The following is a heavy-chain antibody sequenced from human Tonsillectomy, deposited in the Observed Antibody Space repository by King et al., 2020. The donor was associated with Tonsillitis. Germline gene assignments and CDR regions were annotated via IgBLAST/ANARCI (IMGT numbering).Heavy chain of an antibody. CDR1: GFTFSSYG. V-gene: IGHV3-30*02. J-gene: IGHJ6*02. D-gene: IGHD6-13*01. CDR3: AKDSIAAGSYYYGMDV. CDR2: IRYDGSNK. Sequence: VQLVESGGGVVQPGGSLRLSCAASGFTFSSYGMHWVRQAPGKGLEWVAFIRYDGSNKYYADSVKGRFTISRDNSKNTLYRQMNSLRAEDTAVYYCAKDSIAAGSYYYGMDVWGQGTTVTVSS.